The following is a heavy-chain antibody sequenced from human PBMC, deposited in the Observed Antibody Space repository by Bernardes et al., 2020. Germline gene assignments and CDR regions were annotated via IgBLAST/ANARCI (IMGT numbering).Heavy chain of an antibody. J-gene: IGHJ6*04. CDR1: GFTFSNYG. V-gene: IGHV3-21*06. CDR3: AKCDGSVTYLWCGMDV. Sequence: GGSLRLSCVASGFTFSNYGMNWVRQVPGKGLEWVSSITSRSKDIYYADSVEGRFTVSRDNARNSLFLQMDGLRDDDTAVYYCAKCDGSVTYLWCGMDVWSKGTTVTVSS. D-gene: IGHD3-10*01. CDR2: ITSRSKDI.